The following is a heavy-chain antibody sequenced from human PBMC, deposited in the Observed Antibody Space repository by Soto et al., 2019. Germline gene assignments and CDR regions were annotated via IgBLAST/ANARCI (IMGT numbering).Heavy chain of an antibody. J-gene: IGHJ6*03. D-gene: IGHD6-25*01. CDR3: AREAASDPSFYYHYMDV. CDR2: MNPNTGNT. V-gene: IGHV1-8*01. CDR1: GYTFTNYT. Sequence: ASVKVSCKASGYTFTNYTINWVRQATGQGLEWMGWMNPNTGNTGYAEKFQGRVTMTRNSSINTAYMELSGLRSDDTAVYYCAREAASDPSFYYHYMDVWGKGTTVTVSS.